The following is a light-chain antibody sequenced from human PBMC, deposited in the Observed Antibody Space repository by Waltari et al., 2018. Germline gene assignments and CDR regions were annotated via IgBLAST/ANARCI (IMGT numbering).Light chain of an antibody. J-gene: IGKJ3*01. Sequence: DIQMTQSPSSLSASVGDRVTITCRASQSISSYLNWYQQKPGKAPKLLIYAASSLQGGVPSRFSGSGSGTDFTLTISSLQPEDIATYYCQQYDNLPIFTFGPGTKVDIK. CDR3: QQYDNLPIFT. V-gene: IGKV1-39*01. CDR1: QSISSY. CDR2: AAS.